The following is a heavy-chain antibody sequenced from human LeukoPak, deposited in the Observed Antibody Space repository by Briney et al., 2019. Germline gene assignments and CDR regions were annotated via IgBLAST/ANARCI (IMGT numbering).Heavy chain of an antibody. CDR2: INHSGTT. CDR1: GGFLSGYY. D-gene: IGHD6-19*01. Sequence: SETLSLTCGVYGGFLSGYYWSWIRQPPGKGLEWIGEINHSGTTNYNPSFKSRVTMTVDTSKNQLSLKLSSVTAADTAVYYCCSGWYRFDYWGQGTLVTVSS. V-gene: IGHV4-34*03. CDR3: CSGWYRFDY. J-gene: IGHJ4*02.